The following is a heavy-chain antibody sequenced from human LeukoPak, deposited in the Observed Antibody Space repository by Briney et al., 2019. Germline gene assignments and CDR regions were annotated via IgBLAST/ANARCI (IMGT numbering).Heavy chain of an antibody. D-gene: IGHD3-10*01. Sequence: PGGSLRLSCAASGFTFSNAWMNWVRQAPGKGLEWVSSISSSSSYIYYADSVKGRFTISRDNAKNSLYLQMNSLRAEDTAVYYCAKVTVLLWFGELDYWGQGTLVTVSS. CDR3: AKVTVLLWFGELDY. J-gene: IGHJ4*02. V-gene: IGHV3-21*04. CDR2: ISSSSSYI. CDR1: GFTFSNAW.